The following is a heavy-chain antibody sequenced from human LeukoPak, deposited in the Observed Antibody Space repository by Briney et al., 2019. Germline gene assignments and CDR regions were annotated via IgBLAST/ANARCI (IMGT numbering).Heavy chain of an antibody. J-gene: IGHJ4*02. Sequence: GGSLRLSCAGSGFTFSSYWMTWVRQAPGKGLEWVANIKQDGSEKNYVDSVRGRFTISRDNAKNSLYLQMNSLRAEDTAVYYCARELARSFQVMGYWGQGTLVSISS. CDR3: ARELARSFQVMGY. V-gene: IGHV3-7*01. CDR1: GFTFSSYW. D-gene: IGHD3-16*01. CDR2: IKQDGSEK.